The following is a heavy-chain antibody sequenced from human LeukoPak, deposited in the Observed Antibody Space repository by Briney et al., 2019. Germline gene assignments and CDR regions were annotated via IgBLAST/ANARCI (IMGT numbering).Heavy chain of an antibody. CDR3: ARGRGVAPAATSVFYYYYYGMDV. CDR1: GGSFSGYY. V-gene: IGHV4-34*01. CDR2: INHSGST. D-gene: IGHD2-2*01. Sequence: SETLSLTCAVYGGSFSGYYWSWIRQPPGKGLEWIGEINHSGSTNYNPSLKSRVTISVDTSKNQFSLKLSSVTAADTAVYYCARGRGVAPAATSVFYYYYYGMDVWGQGTTVTVSS. J-gene: IGHJ6*02.